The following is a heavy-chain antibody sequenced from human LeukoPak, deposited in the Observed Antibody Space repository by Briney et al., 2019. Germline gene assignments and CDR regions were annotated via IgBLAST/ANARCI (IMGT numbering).Heavy chain of an antibody. J-gene: IGHJ4*02. D-gene: IGHD3-16*02. V-gene: IGHV4-59*01. CDR3: ARHRRYDYVWGSYLRQVVGPGLIDY. Sequence: SETLSLTCTVSGGSISSYYWSWIRQPPGKGLEWIGYIYYSDSGSASYNPSLKSRVTISVDTSKNQLSLKLSSVSAADTAVYFCARHRRYDYVWGSYLRQVVGPGLIDYWGQGTLVTVSS. CDR1: GGSISSYY. CDR2: IYYSDSGSA.